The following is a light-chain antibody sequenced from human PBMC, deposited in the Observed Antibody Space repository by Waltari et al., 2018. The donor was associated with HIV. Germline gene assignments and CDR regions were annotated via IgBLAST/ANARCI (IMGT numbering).Light chain of an antibody. CDR3: QAWDSSTVV. CDR2: QDS. V-gene: IGLV3-1*01. CDR1: KLGDKY. Sequence: SYELTQPPSVSVSPGQTASITCSGDKLGDKYACWYQQKPGQSPVVVIYQDSKRPSGIPERFSGSNSGNTDTLTISGTQAMDEADYYCQAWDSSTVVFGGGTKLTVL. J-gene: IGLJ2*01.